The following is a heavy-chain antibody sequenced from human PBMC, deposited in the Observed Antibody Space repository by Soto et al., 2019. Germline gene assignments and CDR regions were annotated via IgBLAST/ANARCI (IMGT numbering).Heavy chain of an antibody. J-gene: IGHJ4*02. V-gene: IGHV3-53*01. Sequence: EVQLVESGGGLIQPGGSLRLSCAASGFTVSNNYMTWVRQAPGKGLEWVSLIYSGGTTYYADSVKGRFTISRDHSRNTLYLQMNSLRGEDTAVYYCARGGYSSGWYFDYWGQGTLVTVSS. CDR1: GFTVSNNY. CDR3: ARGGYSSGWYFDY. D-gene: IGHD6-19*01. CDR2: IYSGGTT.